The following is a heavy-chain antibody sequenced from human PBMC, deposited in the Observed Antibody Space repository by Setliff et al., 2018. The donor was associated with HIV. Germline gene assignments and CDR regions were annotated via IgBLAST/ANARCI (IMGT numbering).Heavy chain of an antibody. V-gene: IGHV1-46*01. CDR1: GYTLSNYY. J-gene: IGHJ3*02. CDR2: INPSGGST. CDR3: ARVKSGRYPNDAFDI. D-gene: IGHD1-26*01. Sequence: ASVKVSCKASGYTLSNYYMHWVRQAPGQGLEWMGIINPSGGSTIYAQRFQGRVTMTRDTSTSTVYMDLRGLRSEDTAVYYCARVKSGRYPNDAFDIWGQGTMVTVSS.